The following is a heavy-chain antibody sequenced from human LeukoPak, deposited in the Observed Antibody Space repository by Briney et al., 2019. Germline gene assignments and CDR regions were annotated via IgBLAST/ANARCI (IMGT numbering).Heavy chain of an antibody. CDR1: GFTFSSYW. Sequence: GGSLRLSCAASGFTFSSYWMHWVRQAPGKGLVWVSRINSDGSSTSYADPVKGRFTISRDNAKNTLYLQMNSLRAEDTAVYYCSTGSGHAFDIWGRGTMVTVSS. V-gene: IGHV3-74*01. D-gene: IGHD3-10*01. CDR3: STGSGHAFDI. CDR2: INSDGSST. J-gene: IGHJ3*02.